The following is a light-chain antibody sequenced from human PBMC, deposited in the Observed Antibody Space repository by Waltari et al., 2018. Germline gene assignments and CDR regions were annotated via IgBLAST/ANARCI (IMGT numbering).Light chain of an antibody. J-gene: IGKJ2*01. V-gene: IGKV3-20*01. CDR3: QQSYTTAFT. CDR2: GAS. Sequence: ILLTQFPGTLSLSPGETATFSCRASQSVFSSYIGWYQQKPGQAPRLLIYGASNRATDIPDRFSGSGSGTDFTLTISRLEPEDFAVYYCQQSYTTAFTFGQGTKLEIK. CDR1: QSVFSSY.